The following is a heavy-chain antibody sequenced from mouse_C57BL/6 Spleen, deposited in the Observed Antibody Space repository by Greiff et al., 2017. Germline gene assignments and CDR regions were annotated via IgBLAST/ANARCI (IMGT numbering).Heavy chain of an antibody. CDR2: FYPGSGSI. CDR1: GYTFTEYT. Sequence: QVHVKQSGAELVKPGASVKLSCKASGYTFTEYTIHWVKQRSGQGLEWIGWFYPGSGSIKYNEKFKDKATLTADKSSSTVYMELSRLTSEDSAVYFCARHEGEGLGPSWFAYWGQGTLVTVSA. CDR3: ARHEGEGLGPSWFAY. D-gene: IGHD4-1*01. J-gene: IGHJ3*01. V-gene: IGHV1-62-2*01.